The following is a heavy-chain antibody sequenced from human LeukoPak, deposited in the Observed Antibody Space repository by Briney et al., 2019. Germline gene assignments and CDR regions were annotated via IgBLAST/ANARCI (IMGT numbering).Heavy chain of an antibody. Sequence: GGSLRLSCAASGFTFSTYAMHWVRQAPGTGLEWVAFISYDGSNKYYADSVKGRFTISRDNSKNTLYLQMNGLRADDTAVYYCARGDTDTDCWGQGTLVTVSS. D-gene: IGHD3-16*01. CDR2: ISYDGSNK. CDR1: GFTFSTYA. V-gene: IGHV3-30-3*01. CDR3: ARGDTDTDC. J-gene: IGHJ4*02.